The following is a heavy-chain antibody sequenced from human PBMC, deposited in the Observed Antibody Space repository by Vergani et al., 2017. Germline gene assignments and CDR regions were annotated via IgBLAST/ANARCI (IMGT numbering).Heavy chain of an antibody. Sequence: VQLVESGGGVVQPGKSLSLSCETSGFIFSDYVMNWVRQAPGKGLEWVSSISDSSDCIYYADSVKGRFTISRDNAKNSLYLQMNSLRAEDTAVYYCARVGYCSGGNCYDYYYYYMDVWGKGTTVTVSS. CDR3: ARVGYCSGGNCYDYYYYYMDV. CDR1: GFIFSDYV. J-gene: IGHJ6*03. V-gene: IGHV3-21*01. CDR2: ISDSSDCI. D-gene: IGHD2-15*01.